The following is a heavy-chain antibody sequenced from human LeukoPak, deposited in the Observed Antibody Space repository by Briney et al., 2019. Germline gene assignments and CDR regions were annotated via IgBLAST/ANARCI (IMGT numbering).Heavy chain of an antibody. D-gene: IGHD6-6*01. J-gene: IGHJ4*02. CDR2: TYYRSKWYN. Sequence: SQTLSLTCAISGDSVSSNSAAWNWIRQSPSRGLEWLGRTYYRSKWYNDYAVSVKSRITINPDTSKNQFSLQLNSVTPEDTAVYYCARVKEYSSSFFIFYYFDYWGQGTLVTVSS. V-gene: IGHV6-1*01. CDR3: ARVKEYSSSFFIFYYFDY. CDR1: GDSVSSNSAA.